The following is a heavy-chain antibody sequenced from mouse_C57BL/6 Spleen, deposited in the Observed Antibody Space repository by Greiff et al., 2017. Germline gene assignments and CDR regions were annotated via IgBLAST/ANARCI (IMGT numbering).Heavy chain of an antibody. CDR2: IINKANGYTT. V-gene: IGHV7-3*01. CDR3: TRSTVVAPFDY. D-gene: IGHD1-1*01. CDR1: GFTFTDSY. J-gene: IGHJ2*01. Sequence: EVMLVESGGGLVQPGGSLSLSCAASGFTFTDSYMSWVRQPPGKALEWLGFIINKANGYTTESSVSVKGRFTISRDNSKSILYLQMNALGAEDSASYYCTRSTVVAPFDYWGQGTTLTVSS.